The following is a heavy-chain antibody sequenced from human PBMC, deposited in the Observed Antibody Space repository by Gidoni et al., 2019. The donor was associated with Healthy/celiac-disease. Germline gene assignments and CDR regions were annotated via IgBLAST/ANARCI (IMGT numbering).Heavy chain of an antibody. CDR1: GFTLSNYG. J-gene: IGHJ6*02. D-gene: IGHD3-10*01. V-gene: IGHV3-30*18. CDR3: AKDFSYGSGTGNFYGMDV. Sequence: QVHLVASGGGVVQPGRSLRISCEDSGFTLSNYGVHWVRQATGKGLEWVAVTSYDGINKYYADSVKGRFTISRDNSKNTVYLQMNSLRGEDTAVYYCAKDFSYGSGTGNFYGMDVWGQGTTVTVSS. CDR2: TSYDGINK.